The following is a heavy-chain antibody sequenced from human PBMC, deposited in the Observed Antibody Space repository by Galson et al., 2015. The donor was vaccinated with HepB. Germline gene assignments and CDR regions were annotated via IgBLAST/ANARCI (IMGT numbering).Heavy chain of an antibody. CDR1: DFRFSSYS. Sequence: SLGLSCAASDFRFSSYSFNWVRQAPGKGLQWIAYIRSGGESIYYADSVKGRFTISRDNAKNSLYLQMNSLRADGTAVYYCARCPFRNYYDSGTYFDFWGQGTPVTVSP. CDR3: ARCPFRNYYDSGTYFDF. CDR2: IRSGGESI. J-gene: IGHJ4*02. V-gene: IGHV3-48*04. D-gene: IGHD3-10*01.